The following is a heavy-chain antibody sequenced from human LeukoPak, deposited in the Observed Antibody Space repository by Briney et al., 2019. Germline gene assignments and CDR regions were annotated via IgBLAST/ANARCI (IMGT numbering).Heavy chain of an antibody. Sequence: ASVKVSCKASGYTFTSYGISWVRQAPGQGLEWMGWISAYNGNTNYAQKLQGRVTMTTDTSTSTAYMELRSLRSDDTAVYYCARVLRGGYNLCWFDPWGQGTLVTVSS. CDR3: ARVLRGGYNLCWFDP. V-gene: IGHV1-18*01. D-gene: IGHD5-24*01. CDR1: GYTFTSYG. CDR2: ISAYNGNT. J-gene: IGHJ5*02.